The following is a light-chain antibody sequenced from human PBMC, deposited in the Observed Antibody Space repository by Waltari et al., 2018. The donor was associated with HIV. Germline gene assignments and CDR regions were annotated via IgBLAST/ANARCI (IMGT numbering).Light chain of an antibody. CDR2: LNSDGSH. V-gene: IGLV4-69*01. CDR3: QTWGTGMV. CDR1: SEHSSYA. J-gene: IGLJ2*01. Sequence: QLVLTQSPSASASLGASVKLTCTLSSEHSSYAIAWHQQQPEKGPRYLMKLNSDGSHSKGDGIPDRFSGSSSGAERYLTISSLQSDDEADYYCQTWGTGMVFGGGTKLTVL.